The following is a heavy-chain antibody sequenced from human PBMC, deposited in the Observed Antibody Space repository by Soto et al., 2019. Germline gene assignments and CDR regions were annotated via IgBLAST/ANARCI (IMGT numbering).Heavy chain of an antibody. J-gene: IGHJ4*02. CDR1: GFSFSDHS. Sequence: GGSLRLSCVGSGFSFSDHSMNWVRRAPGKGLQWVSYISSSGDNIHYADSVKGRFTVSRDNAKNTLFLRMNSLRDDDTAMYYCARLPKGSLVTAWGQGXLVTVYS. D-gene: IGHD2-21*02. CDR3: ARLPKGSLVTA. CDR2: ISSSGDNI. V-gene: IGHV3-48*02.